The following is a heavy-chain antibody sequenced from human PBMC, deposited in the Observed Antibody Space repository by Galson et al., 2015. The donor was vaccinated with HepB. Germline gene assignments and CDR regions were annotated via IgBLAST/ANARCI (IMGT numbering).Heavy chain of an antibody. Sequence: SVKVSCKASGGTFSSYAISWVRQAPGQGLEWMGRIIPILGIANYAQKFQGRVTITADKSTSTAYMELSSLRSEDTAVYYCARDGVVAATLYFYYYGMDVWGQGTTVTVSS. D-gene: IGHD2-15*01. V-gene: IGHV1-69*04. CDR3: ARDGVVAATLYFYYYGMDV. J-gene: IGHJ6*02. CDR1: GGTFSSYA. CDR2: IIPILGIA.